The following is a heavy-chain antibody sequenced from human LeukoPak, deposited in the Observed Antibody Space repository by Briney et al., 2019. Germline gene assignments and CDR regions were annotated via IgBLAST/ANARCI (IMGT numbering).Heavy chain of an antibody. D-gene: IGHD5-18*01. CDR1: GYSISNGYY. CDR3: ARQRIYVGTGMVDYFDY. CDR2: MYYTGTT. Sequence: PSETLSLTCTVSGYSISNGYYWGWIRQPPGKGLEWIGYMYYTGTTNYNPSLKSRVTISVDTSKNQFSLKLRSVTAADTAIYYCARQRIYVGTGMVDYFDYWGQGILVTVSS. J-gene: IGHJ4*02. V-gene: IGHV4-38-2*02.